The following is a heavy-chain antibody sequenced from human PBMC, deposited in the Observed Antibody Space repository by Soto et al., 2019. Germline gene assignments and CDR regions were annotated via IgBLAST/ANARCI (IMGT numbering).Heavy chain of an antibody. CDR1: GGSISSYY. D-gene: IGHD2-15*01. Sequence: SETLSLTCTVSGGSISSYYWSWIRQPPGKGLEWIGYIYYSGGTNYNPSLKSRVTISVDTSKNQFSLKLSSVTAADTAVYYCGRDQIGYCSGGSCEDGPPFAPWGQGSLVPVSS. J-gene: IGHJ5*02. CDR2: IYYSGGT. V-gene: IGHV4-59*12. CDR3: GRDQIGYCSGGSCEDGPPFAP.